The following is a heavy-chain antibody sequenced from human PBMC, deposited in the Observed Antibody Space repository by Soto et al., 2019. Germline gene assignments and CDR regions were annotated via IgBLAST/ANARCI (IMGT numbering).Heavy chain of an antibody. J-gene: IGHJ5*02. CDR1: GDSISGGASF. D-gene: IGHD2-2*01. CDR2: VYYSGSS. Sequence: PSETLSLTCTVSGDSISGGASFWSWIRQPPGKGLEWIANVYYSGSSYYNPSLKSRLTLSVDTTKNQFSLQLKSMTAADTAVYYCAKLSCTSSTCYFPGWFDPWGQGTLGTVSS. CDR3: AKLSCTSSTCYFPGWFDP. V-gene: IGHV4-31*03.